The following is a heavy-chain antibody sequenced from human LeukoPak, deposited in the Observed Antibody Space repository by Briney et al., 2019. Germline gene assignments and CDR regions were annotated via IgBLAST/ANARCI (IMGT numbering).Heavy chain of an antibody. Sequence: ASVKISCKVSGYTFTNYYMHWVQQAPGKGLEWMGLVDPEVGETIYAEKFKGRVTITADTSTDTAYMELSSLRSEDTAVYYCATDYGVDYQKTTVTTYFDNWGQGTLVTVSS. V-gene: IGHV1-69-2*01. CDR1: GYTFTNYY. CDR2: VDPEVGET. D-gene: IGHD4-11*01. J-gene: IGHJ4*02. CDR3: ATDYGVDYQKTTVTTYFDN.